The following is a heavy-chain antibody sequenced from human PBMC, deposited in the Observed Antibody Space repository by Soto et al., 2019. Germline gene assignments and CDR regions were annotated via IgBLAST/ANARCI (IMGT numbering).Heavy chain of an antibody. J-gene: IGHJ2*01. CDR3: AKVAARNNWYFDL. Sequence: PGGSLRLSCAASGFTFSSYGMHWVRQAPGKGLEWAAVISYDGSNKYYADSVKGRFTISRDNSKNTLYLQMNSLRAEDTAVYYCAKVAARNNWYFDLWGRGTLVTVSS. V-gene: IGHV3-30*18. CDR2: ISYDGSNK. D-gene: IGHD6-6*01. CDR1: GFTFSSYG.